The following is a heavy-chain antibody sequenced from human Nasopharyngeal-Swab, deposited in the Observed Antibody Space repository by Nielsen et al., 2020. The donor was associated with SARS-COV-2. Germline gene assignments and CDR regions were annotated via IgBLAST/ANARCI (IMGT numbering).Heavy chain of an antibody. V-gene: IGHV1-69*01. Sequence: WVRQAPGQGLEWMGGITPIFGTANYAQKFQGRVTITADESTSTAYMELSSLRSEDTAVYYCARDGVGATTRWFDPWGQGTLVTASS. J-gene: IGHJ5*02. CDR3: ARDGVGATTRWFDP. D-gene: IGHD1-26*01. CDR2: ITPIFGTA.